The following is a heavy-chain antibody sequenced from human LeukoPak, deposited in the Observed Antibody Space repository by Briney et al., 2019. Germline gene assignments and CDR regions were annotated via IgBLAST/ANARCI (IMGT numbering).Heavy chain of an antibody. V-gene: IGHV4-4*02. CDR1: GDSISRSDW. CDR3: ARDGAYGSGNSYAKFDY. Sequence: SGTLSLTCAVSGDSISRSDWWTWVRQPPGKGLEWIGEIYHSGTTNYNPSLRSRVTISVDTSKNQFSLKLSSVTAADTAVYYCARDGAYGSGNSYAKFDYWGQGTLVTVSS. J-gene: IGHJ4*02. CDR2: IYHSGTT. D-gene: IGHD3-10*01.